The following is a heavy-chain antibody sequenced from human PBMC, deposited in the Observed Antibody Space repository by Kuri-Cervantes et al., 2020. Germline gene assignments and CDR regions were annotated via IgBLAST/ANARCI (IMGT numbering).Heavy chain of an antibody. CDR3: AKDMVLVPAALTYYYYGMDV. CDR2: ISSSGSTI. J-gene: IGHJ6*02. V-gene: IGHV3-11*01. D-gene: IGHD2-2*01. CDR1: GFTFSDYY. Sequence: GESLKISCAASGFTFSDYYMSWIRQAPGKGLEWVSYISSSGSTIYYADSVKGRFTISRDNAKNSLYLQMNSLRAEDTAVYYCAKDMVLVPAALTYYYYGMDVWGQGTTVTVSS.